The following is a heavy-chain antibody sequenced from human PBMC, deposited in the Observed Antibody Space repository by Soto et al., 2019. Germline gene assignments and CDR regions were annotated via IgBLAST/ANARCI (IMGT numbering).Heavy chain of an antibody. Sequence: QVQLVESGGGVVQPGRSLRLSCAASGFTFSSYGMHWVRQAPGKGLEWVAVISYDGSNKYYADSVKGRFIISRDNSKNTLYVQMNSLRAEDTAVYYCAKDVKGLLWFGELRHWPYYYYGMDVWGQGTTVTVSS. CDR2: ISYDGSNK. CDR1: GFTFSSYG. J-gene: IGHJ6*02. CDR3: AKDVKGLLWFGELRHWPYYYYGMDV. D-gene: IGHD3-10*01. V-gene: IGHV3-30*18.